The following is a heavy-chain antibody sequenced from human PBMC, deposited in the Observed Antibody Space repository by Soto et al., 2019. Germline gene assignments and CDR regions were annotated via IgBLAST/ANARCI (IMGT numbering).Heavy chain of an antibody. V-gene: IGHV1-18*01. CDR2: INTSNDNK. Sequence: QVHLVQSGAEVKKPGASVKVSCKASGYTFTNYGISWVRQAPGEGLEWVGWINTSNDNKLYAQKLQGRLTLTTDTSTSTAHIDLTTLRSDDTAVYFCARDPGAASFDFWAQGTLVTVSS. CDR1: GYTFTNYG. CDR3: ARDPGAASFDF. D-gene: IGHD2-15*01. J-gene: IGHJ4*02.